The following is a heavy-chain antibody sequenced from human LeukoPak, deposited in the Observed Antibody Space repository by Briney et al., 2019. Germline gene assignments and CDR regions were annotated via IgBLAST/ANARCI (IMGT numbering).Heavy chain of an antibody. CDR2: IYYSGST. D-gene: IGHD1-14*01. Sequence: PSETLSLTCTVSGGSISSGGYSWSWIRQHPGKGLEWIGYIYYSGSTYYNPSLKSRVTISVDTSKNQFSLKLSSVTAADTAVYYCAREPPPPDAFDIWGQGTMVTVSS. CDR1: GGSISSGGYS. V-gene: IGHV4-31*03. J-gene: IGHJ3*02. CDR3: AREPPPPDAFDI.